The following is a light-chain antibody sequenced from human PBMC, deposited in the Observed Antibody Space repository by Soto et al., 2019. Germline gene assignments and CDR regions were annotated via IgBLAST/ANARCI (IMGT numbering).Light chain of an antibody. Sequence: DVVMTQSPDSLAVSLGERATINCKSSQSVLYSSNNKNYLAWYQQKPGQPPKLLIFWASTREPGVPDRFSGNGSGTDFTLTISSLQSEDFAVYYCQQYNNWPRTFGQGTKVDIK. CDR3: QQYNNWPRT. CDR2: WAS. CDR1: QSVLYSSNNKNY. V-gene: IGKV4-1*01. J-gene: IGKJ1*01.